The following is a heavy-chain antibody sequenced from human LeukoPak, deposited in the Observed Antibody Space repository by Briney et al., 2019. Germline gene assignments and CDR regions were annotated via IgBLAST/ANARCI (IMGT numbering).Heavy chain of an antibody. Sequence: PGGSLRLSCAASGFTFSSYGMSWVRQAPGKGLEWVSVIYSGGSTYYADSVKGRFTISRDNSKNTLYLQMNSLRAEDTAVYYCARVGLLWFGEDYWGQGTLVTVSS. V-gene: IGHV3-66*01. J-gene: IGHJ4*02. CDR3: ARVGLLWFGEDY. D-gene: IGHD3-10*01. CDR2: IYSGGST. CDR1: GFTFSSYG.